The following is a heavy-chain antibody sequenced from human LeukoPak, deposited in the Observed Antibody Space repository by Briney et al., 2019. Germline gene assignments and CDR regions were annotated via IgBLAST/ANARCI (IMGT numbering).Heavy chain of an antibody. D-gene: IGHD5-18*01. Sequence: NPSETLSLTCTVSGGPISSYYWSWIRQPPGKGLEWIGYIYYSGSTNYNPSLKSRVTISVDTSKNQFSLKLSSVTAADTAVYYCARQTAKNVDTARFDYWGQGTLVTVSS. CDR3: ARQTAKNVDTARFDY. CDR1: GGPISSYY. CDR2: IYYSGST. J-gene: IGHJ4*02. V-gene: IGHV4-59*08.